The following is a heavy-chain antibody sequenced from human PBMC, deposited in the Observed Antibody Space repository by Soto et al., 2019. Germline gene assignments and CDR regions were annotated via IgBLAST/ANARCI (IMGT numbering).Heavy chain of an antibody. V-gene: IGHV4-59*08. CDR1: GGSISSYY. CDR2: IYYSGST. CDR3: ARLPIAVAGSWYFDL. D-gene: IGHD6-19*01. J-gene: IGHJ2*01. Sequence: QVQLQESGPGLVKPSETLSLTCTVSGGSISSYYWSWIRQPPGKGLEWIGYIYYSGSTNYNPSLKSRVTYSVDTSKNKFSLKLSSVTAADTAVYYCARLPIAVAGSWYFDLWGRGTLVTVSS.